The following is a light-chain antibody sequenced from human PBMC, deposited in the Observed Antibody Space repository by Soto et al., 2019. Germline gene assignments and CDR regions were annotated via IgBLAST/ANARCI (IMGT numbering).Light chain of an antibody. CDR3: SSYTSSSPQGV. CDR2: DVS. J-gene: IGLJ1*01. Sequence: QSVLTQPASVSGSPGQSITISCTGTSSDVGGYNYVSWYQQHPGKAPKLMIYDVSNRPSGVSNRFSGSKSGNTASLTISGLQAEDGADYYCSSYTSSSPQGVFGTGTKVTVL. CDR1: SSDVGGYNY. V-gene: IGLV2-14*01.